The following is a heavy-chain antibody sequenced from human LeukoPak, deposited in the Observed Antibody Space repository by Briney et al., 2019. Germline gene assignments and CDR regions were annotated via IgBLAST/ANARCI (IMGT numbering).Heavy chain of an antibody. Sequence: ASVKVSCKASGYTFTSYGISWVRQAPGQGLEWMGWISAYNGNTNYAQKLQGRVTMITDTSTSTAYMELRSLRSDDTAVYYCARGAGLLWFGELSLSYYYYYGMDVWGQGTTVTVSS. J-gene: IGHJ6*02. V-gene: IGHV1-18*01. CDR1: GYTFTSYG. CDR2: ISAYNGNT. CDR3: ARGAGLLWFGELSLSYYYYYGMDV. D-gene: IGHD3-10*01.